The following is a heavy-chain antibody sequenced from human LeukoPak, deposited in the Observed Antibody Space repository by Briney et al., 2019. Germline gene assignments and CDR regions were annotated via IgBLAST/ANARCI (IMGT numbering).Heavy chain of an antibody. V-gene: IGHV4-59*08. Sequence: SETLSLTCTVSGGSMRKYYWSWIRHPPGNGLEWIGYIYYSGSTKYNTSLQSRVNISVATSKNQFSLKLSSVTAADTAVYYCARLVAANYFDYWGQGTLVTVSS. J-gene: IGHJ4*02. CDR2: IYYSGST. D-gene: IGHD5-12*01. CDR1: GGSMRKYY. CDR3: ARLVAANYFDY.